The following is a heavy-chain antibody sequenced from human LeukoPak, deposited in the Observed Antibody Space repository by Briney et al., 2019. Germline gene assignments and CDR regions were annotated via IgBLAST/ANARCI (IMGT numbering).Heavy chain of an antibody. CDR1: GGSFSGYY. V-gene: IGHV4-34*01. CDR2: INHSGST. CDR3: ARRNHYDSKETDY. D-gene: IGHD3-22*01. J-gene: IGHJ4*02. Sequence: SETLSLTCAVYGGSFSGYYWSWIRQPPGKGLEWIGEINHSGSTNYNPSLKSRVTISVDTSKNQFSLKLSSVTAADTAVYYCARRNHYDSKETDYWGQGTLVTVSS.